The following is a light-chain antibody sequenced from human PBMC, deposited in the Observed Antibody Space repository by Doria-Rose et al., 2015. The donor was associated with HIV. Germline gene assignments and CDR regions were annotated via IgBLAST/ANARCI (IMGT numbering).Light chain of an antibody. Sequence: DIQMTQSPSSLSASVGDTVTITCRASQRIDNYLNWYQHKPGKAPKLLISATSTLQTGFASRFSGSKSGTDFTLTIPSLQPDDLATYYCQQSYMAPQTFGQGTKVEIK. J-gene: IGKJ1*01. V-gene: IGKV1-39*01. CDR2: ATS. CDR3: QQSYMAPQT. CDR1: QRIDNY.